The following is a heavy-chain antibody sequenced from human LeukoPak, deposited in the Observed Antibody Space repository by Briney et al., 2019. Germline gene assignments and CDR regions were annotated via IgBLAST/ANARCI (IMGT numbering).Heavy chain of an antibody. CDR2: INTDGSIT. CDR3: ASLGTLVP. Sequence: GGSLRLSCAASGFTFSTYLMHWVRQAPGKGLVWVSRINTDGSITTYADSVKGRFAISRDNAKNTLYLQMNSLRDEDTAVYYCASLGTLVPWGQGTLVTVSS. CDR1: GFTFSTYL. J-gene: IGHJ5*02. V-gene: IGHV3-74*03. D-gene: IGHD3-9*01.